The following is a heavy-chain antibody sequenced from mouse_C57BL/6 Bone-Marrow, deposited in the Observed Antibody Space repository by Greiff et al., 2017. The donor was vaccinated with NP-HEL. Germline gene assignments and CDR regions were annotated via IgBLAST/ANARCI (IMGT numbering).Heavy chain of an antibody. CDR3: AYYYGSSFWYFDV. J-gene: IGHJ1*03. Sequence: EVKLQESGAELVKPGASVKLSCTASGFNIKDYYMHWVKQRTEQGLEWIGRIDPEDGETKYAPKFQGKATITADTSSNTAYLQLSSLTSEDTAVYYCAYYYGSSFWYFDVWGTGTTVTVSS. V-gene: IGHV14-2*01. D-gene: IGHD1-1*01. CDR2: IDPEDGET. CDR1: GFNIKDYY.